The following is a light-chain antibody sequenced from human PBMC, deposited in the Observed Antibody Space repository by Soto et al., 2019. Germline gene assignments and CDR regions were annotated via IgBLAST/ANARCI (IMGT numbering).Light chain of an antibody. V-gene: IGLV2-23*01. J-gene: IGLJ1*01. CDR2: EGS. CDR1: SSNVGSYNL. Sequence: QSALTQPASVSGSPGQSFTISCTGTSSNVGSYNLVSWYQQHPGKAPKLIIYEGSKRPSGISNRFSGSKSGNTASLTISGLQAEDDADYYCCSFAGTITYVFGTGTKVTVL. CDR3: CSFAGTITYV.